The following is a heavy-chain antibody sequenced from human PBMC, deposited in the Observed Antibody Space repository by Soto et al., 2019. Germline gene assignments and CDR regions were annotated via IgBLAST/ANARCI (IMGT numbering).Heavy chain of an antibody. CDR3: ARGGVQAAIYYYYYGMDV. CDR2: IIPIFGTA. V-gene: IGHV1-69*13. Sequence: ASVKVSCKASGGTFSSYAISWVRQAPGQGLEWMGGIIPIFGTANYAQKFQGRVTITADESTSTAYMELSSLRSEDTAVYYCARGGVQAAIYYYYYGMDVWGQGTTVTVSS. D-gene: IGHD2-2*01. J-gene: IGHJ6*02. CDR1: GGTFSSYA.